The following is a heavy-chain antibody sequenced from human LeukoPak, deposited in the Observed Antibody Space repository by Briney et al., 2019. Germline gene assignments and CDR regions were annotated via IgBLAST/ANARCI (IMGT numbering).Heavy chain of an antibody. V-gene: IGHV1-69*05. J-gene: IGHJ3*02. CDR1: GGTFSSYA. D-gene: IGHD3-22*01. CDR3: ARVRPPYYDSSGPTVGGAFDI. Sequence: SVKVSCKASGGTFSSYAISWVRQAPGQGLEWMGGIIPIFGTANYAQKFQGRVTITTDESTSTAYMELSSLRSEDTAVYYCARVRPPYYDSSGPTVGGAFDIWGQGTMVTVSS. CDR2: IIPIFGTA.